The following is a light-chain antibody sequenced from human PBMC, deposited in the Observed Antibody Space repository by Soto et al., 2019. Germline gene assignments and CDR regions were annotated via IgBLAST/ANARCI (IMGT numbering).Light chain of an antibody. CDR1: SSNIGINF. J-gene: IGLJ3*02. CDR2: ENE. CDR3: ETWDATLSAAV. V-gene: IGLV1-51*02. Sequence: QSVLTQPPSVSAAPVQKVTISCSGRSSNIGINFVSWYQKLPGTAPKLLIYENERRPSWIPDRFSGSKSGTSATLAITGLQTGDEDDYYCETWDATLSAAVFGGGTKLTVL.